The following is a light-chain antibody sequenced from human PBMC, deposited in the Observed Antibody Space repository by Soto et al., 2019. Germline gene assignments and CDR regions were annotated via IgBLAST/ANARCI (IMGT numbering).Light chain of an antibody. CDR1: SSNIGAGYD. V-gene: IGLV1-40*01. Sequence: QSVLTQPTSVSGAPGQRVTISCTGSSSNIGAGYDVHWYQQLPGTAPKLLIYGNSNRPSGVPDRFSGSKSGTSASLAITGLQAEDEADYYCQSYDSSLRGVFGGGTKLTVL. CDR3: QSYDSSLRGV. CDR2: GNS. J-gene: IGLJ3*02.